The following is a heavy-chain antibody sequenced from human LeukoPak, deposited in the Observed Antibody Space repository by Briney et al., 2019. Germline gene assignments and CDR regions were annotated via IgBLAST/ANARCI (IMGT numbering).Heavy chain of an antibody. CDR2: INPNSGGT. CDR1: GYTFTGYY. V-gene: IGHV1-2*02. D-gene: IGHD3-3*01. J-gene: IGHJ4*02. CDR3: ARVLFDFWSGFGS. Sequence: EASVKVSCKTSGYTFTGYYIHWVRQAPGQGLEWMGWINPNSGGTDYAQKFQGRVTMTRDTSISTAYMELSRLSSDDTAVYYCARVLFDFWSGFGSWGQGTLVTVSS.